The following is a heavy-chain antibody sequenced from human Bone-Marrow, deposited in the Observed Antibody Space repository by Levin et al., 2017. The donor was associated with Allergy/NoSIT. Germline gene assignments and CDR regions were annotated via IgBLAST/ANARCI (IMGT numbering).Heavy chain of an antibody. CDR1: GGSFSGYY. D-gene: IGHD3-22*01. CDR2: INHSGST. V-gene: IGHV4-34*01. CDR3: ARATYDSSGYLINGMDG. Sequence: SETLSLTCAVYGGSFSGYYWSWIRQPPGKGLEWIGEINHSGSTNYNPSLKSRVTISVDTSKNQFSLKLSSVTAADTAVYYCARATYDSSGYLINGMDGWGQGTTVTVSS. J-gene: IGHJ6*02.